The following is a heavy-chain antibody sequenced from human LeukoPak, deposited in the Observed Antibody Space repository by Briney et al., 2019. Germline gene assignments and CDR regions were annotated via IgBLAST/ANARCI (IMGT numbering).Heavy chain of an antibody. J-gene: IGHJ6*03. V-gene: IGHV1-2*02. Sequence: ASVKVSCKASGYTFTGYYMHWVRQAPGQGLEWMGWINPNSGGTNYAQKFQGRVTMTRDTSISTAYMELSRLRSDDTAVYYCARDLNPPKSLWFGDRTRRYYYYMDVWGKGTTVTISS. CDR1: GYTFTGYY. D-gene: IGHD3-10*01. CDR2: INPNSGGT. CDR3: ARDLNPPKSLWFGDRTRRYYYYMDV.